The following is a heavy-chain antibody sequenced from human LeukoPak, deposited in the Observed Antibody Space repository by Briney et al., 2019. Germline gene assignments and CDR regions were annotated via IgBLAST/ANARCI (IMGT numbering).Heavy chain of an antibody. CDR2: IYSGGST. V-gene: IGHV3-53*01. J-gene: IGHJ6*02. CDR1: GFTVSSNY. CDR3: ARESSSGWYYYYGMDV. D-gene: IGHD6-19*01. Sequence: GGSLRLSCAASGFTVSSNYMSWVRQAPGKGLEWVSVIYSGGSTYYADSVKGRFTISRDNSKNTLYLQMNSLRAEDTAVYYCARESSSGWYYYYGMDVWGQGTTVTVSS.